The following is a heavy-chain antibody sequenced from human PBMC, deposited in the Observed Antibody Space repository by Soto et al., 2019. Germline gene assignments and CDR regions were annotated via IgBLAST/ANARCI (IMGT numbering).Heavy chain of an antibody. CDR1: GGSFSTYY. CDR3: ARGLNWNYGAFDY. V-gene: IGHV4-34*01. CDR2: INHRGST. D-gene: IGHD1-7*01. Sequence: PSETLSLTCAVYGGSFSTYYWSWIRQPPGKGLEWLGEINHRGSTNYYPSLKSRLTISVDTSKNQFSLNLISVTAADRAVYYCARGLNWNYGAFDYWGQGTLVTV. J-gene: IGHJ4*02.